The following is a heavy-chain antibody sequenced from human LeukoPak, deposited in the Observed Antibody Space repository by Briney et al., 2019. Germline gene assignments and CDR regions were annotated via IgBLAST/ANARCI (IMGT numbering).Heavy chain of an antibody. CDR3: ARDTRGESDY. V-gene: IGHV3-30*03. CDR2: ISHEGSFQ. CDR1: GFSFGSFG. D-gene: IGHD2-2*01. Sequence: GGSLRLSCAASGFSFGSFGIHWVRQAPGKGLEWVAVISHEGSFQSYAESVKGRFTISRDNAKNSLYLQMNSLRAEDTAMYYCARDTRGESDYWGHGTLVTVSS. J-gene: IGHJ4*01.